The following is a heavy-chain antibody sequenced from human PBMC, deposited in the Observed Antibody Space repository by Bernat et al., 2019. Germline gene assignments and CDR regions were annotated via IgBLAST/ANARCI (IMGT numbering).Heavy chain of an antibody. D-gene: IGHD6-6*01. CDR1: GFTFSSYA. Sequence: EVQLLESGGGLVQPGGSLRLSCAASGFTFSSYAMSWVRQAPGKGLEWVSAISGSGGSTYYADSVKGRFTISRDNSKNTLYLQMNSLRAEDTAVYYCAKSPGGWKQLEVPMDFDYWGQGTLVTVSS. V-gene: IGHV3-23*01. CDR3: AKSPGGWKQLEVPMDFDY. J-gene: IGHJ4*02. CDR2: ISGSGGST.